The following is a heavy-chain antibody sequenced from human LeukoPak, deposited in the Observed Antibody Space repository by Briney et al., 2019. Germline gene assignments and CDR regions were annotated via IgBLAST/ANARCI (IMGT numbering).Heavy chain of an antibody. J-gene: IGHJ4*02. D-gene: IGHD1-1*01. V-gene: IGHV3-33*01. CDR1: GFTFSSYG. Sequence: GGSLRLSCAASGFTFSSYGMHWVRQAPGKGLEWVAVIWYDGSNKYYADSVKGRFTVSRDNSKNTLYLQMNSLRAEDTAVYYCARDGSVWNRAGLTLVDYWGQGTLVTVSS. CDR3: ARDGSVWNRAGLTLVDY. CDR2: IWYDGSNK.